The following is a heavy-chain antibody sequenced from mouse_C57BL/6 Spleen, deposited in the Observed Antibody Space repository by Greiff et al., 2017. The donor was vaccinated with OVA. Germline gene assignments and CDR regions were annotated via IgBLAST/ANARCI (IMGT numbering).Heavy chain of an antibody. V-gene: IGHV1-80*01. CDR2: IYPGDGDT. Sequence: VQLQQSGAELVKPGASVKISCKASGYAFSSYWMNWVKQRPGKGLEWIEQIYPGDGDTNYNGKFKGKATLTADKSSSTAYMQLSSLTSEDSAVYFCARKGTTVGFDYWGQGTTLTVSS. J-gene: IGHJ2*01. D-gene: IGHD1-1*01. CDR3: ARKGTTVGFDY. CDR1: GYAFSSYW.